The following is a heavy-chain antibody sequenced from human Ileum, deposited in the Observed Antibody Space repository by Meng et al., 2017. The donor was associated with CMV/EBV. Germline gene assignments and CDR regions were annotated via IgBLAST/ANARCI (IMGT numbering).Heavy chain of an antibody. CDR2: IKPDGSEK. CDR1: GITFSTYW. V-gene: IGHV3-7*03. D-gene: IGHD2-8*01. CDR3: ARGRYCTSGSCYIDY. J-gene: IGHJ4*02. Sequence: GESLKISCAASGITFSTYWMSWVRQAPGKGLEWVANIKPDGSEKFYVDSVKGRFTISRDNAKNSLYLQVDSLRVEDTALYYGARGRYCTSGSCYIDYWGQGTLVTVSS.